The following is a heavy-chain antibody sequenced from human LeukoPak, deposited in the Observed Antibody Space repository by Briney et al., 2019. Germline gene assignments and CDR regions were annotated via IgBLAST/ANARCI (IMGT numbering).Heavy chain of an antibody. CDR3: AKDPSPLYCSSTSCSPYGMDV. CDR2: ISYDGSSK. CDR1: GFTFGSYA. Sequence: GGSLRLSCAASGFTFGSYAMHWVRQAPGKGLEWVAVISYDGSSKYYADSVKGRFTISGDNSKNTLYLQMNSLRAEDTAVYYCAKDPSPLYCSSTSCSPYGMDVWGKGTTVTVSS. D-gene: IGHD2-2*01. J-gene: IGHJ6*04. V-gene: IGHV3-30*18.